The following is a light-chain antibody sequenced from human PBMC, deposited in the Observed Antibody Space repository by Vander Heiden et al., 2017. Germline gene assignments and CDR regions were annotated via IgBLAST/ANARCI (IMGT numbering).Light chain of an antibody. CDR3: HQYNKGPAT. CDR2: GAS. Sequence: EIVMQQSPDTLSVSPEESAILSCRANGNIRSNLAWYQQKPGQAPRRLIHGASTRATGIPVRFSGSGSGTEFTLTISSLQSEDLAVYYCHQYNKGPATFGQGTKLEIK. J-gene: IGKJ2*01. CDR1: GNIRSN. V-gene: IGKV3-15*01.